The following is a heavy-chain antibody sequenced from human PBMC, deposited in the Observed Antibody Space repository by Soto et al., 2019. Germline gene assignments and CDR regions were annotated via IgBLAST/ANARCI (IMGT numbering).Heavy chain of an antibody. V-gene: IGHV4-59*01. J-gene: IGHJ6*03. CDR3: ARGAQVPAAKYYYYYMDV. CDR2: IYYIGST. Sequence: SETLSLTCSVSGGSISSYYWNWIRQPPGRGLEYIGYIYYIGSTNYNPSLKSRVTISVDTSKNQFSLKLSSVTAADTAVYYCARGAQVPAAKYYYYYMDVWGKGTTVTVSS. D-gene: IGHD2-2*01. CDR1: GGSISSYY.